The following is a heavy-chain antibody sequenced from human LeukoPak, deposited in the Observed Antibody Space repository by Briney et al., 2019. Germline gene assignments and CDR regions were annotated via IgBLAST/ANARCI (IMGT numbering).Heavy chain of an antibody. Sequence: GGSLRLSCAASGFTFSSYSMNWVRQAPGKGLEWVSSISSSSSYIYYADSVKGRFTISRDNAKNSLYLQMNSLRAEDTAMYYCARGSPPSGYGYYFDYWGQGTLVTVSS. D-gene: IGHD5-12*01. CDR2: ISSSSSYI. CDR3: ARGSPPSGYGYYFDY. J-gene: IGHJ4*02. CDR1: GFTFSSYS. V-gene: IGHV3-21*01.